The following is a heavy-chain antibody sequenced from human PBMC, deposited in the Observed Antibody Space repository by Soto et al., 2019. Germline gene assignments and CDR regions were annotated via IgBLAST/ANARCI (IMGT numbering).Heavy chain of an antibody. J-gene: IGHJ3*02. CDR2: MNPNSGNT. CDR1: GYTFTSYD. CDR3: ARGFYYYDSSGYYLVRAFDI. D-gene: IGHD3-22*01. Sequence: ASVKVSCKASGYTFTSYDINWVRQATGQGLEWMGWMNPNSGNTGYAQKFQGRVTMTRNTSISTAYMELSSLRSEDTAVYYCARGFYYYDSSGYYLVRAFDIWGQGXMVTV. V-gene: IGHV1-8*01.